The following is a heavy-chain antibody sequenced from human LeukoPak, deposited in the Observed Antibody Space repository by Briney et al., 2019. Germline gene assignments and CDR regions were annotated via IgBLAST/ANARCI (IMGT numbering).Heavy chain of an antibody. D-gene: IGHD5-18*01. CDR2: IYHSGST. Sequence: SETLSLTCAVSGYSISSGYYWGWIRQPPGKGREWIGSIYHSGSTYYNPSLKSRVTISVDTSKNQFSLKLSSVTAADTAVYYCASVDTANRVVFDYWGQGTLVTVSS. J-gene: IGHJ4*02. CDR3: ASVDTANRVVFDY. CDR1: GYSISSGYY. V-gene: IGHV4-38-2*01.